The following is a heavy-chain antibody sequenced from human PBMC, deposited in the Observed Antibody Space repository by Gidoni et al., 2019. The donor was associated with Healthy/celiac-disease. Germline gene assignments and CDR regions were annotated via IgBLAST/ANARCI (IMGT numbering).Heavy chain of an antibody. J-gene: IGHJ5*02. V-gene: IGHV1-2*06. CDR3: ARGTPEFIVVVPAALSWFDP. D-gene: IGHD2-2*01. CDR2: INPNSGGT. CDR1: GYTFTGYY. Sequence: VQLVQSGAEVKKPGASVKVSCKASGYTFTGYYMPWVRQAPGQGLEWMGRINPNSGGTNYAQKLQCMVTMTRDTSISTAYMELSRLRSDDTAVYYCARGTPEFIVVVPAALSWFDPWGQGTLVTVSS.